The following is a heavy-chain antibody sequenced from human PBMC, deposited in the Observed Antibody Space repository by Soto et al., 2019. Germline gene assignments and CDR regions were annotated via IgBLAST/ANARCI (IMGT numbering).Heavy chain of an antibody. CDR3: ARGYYDGSGYYPPGVH. Sequence: ESGGGVVQPGRSLRLSCAASGFIFSSYGMYWVRQAPGKGLEWVAVIWYDGSNKYYGDSVKGRFTISRDNSKNTLYLQMNSLRVEDTAVYYCARGYYDGSGYYPPGVHWGQGTLVTVSS. D-gene: IGHD3-22*01. J-gene: IGHJ4*02. V-gene: IGHV3-33*01. CDR2: IWYDGSNK. CDR1: GFIFSSYG.